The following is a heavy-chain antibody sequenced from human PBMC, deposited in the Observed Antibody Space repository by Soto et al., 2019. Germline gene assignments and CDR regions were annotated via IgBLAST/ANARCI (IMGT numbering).Heavy chain of an antibody. V-gene: IGHV4-61*01. Sequence: QVQLQESGPGLVKPSETLSLTCTVSGGSVSSGSYYWSWIRQPPGKGLEWIGYIYYSGSTNYNPSLKSRVTISVDTSKNQFSLKLSSVTAADTAVYYCAREWFGELMAMDVWGQGTTVTVSS. CDR2: IYYSGST. CDR1: GGSVSSGSYY. D-gene: IGHD3-10*01. J-gene: IGHJ6*02. CDR3: AREWFGELMAMDV.